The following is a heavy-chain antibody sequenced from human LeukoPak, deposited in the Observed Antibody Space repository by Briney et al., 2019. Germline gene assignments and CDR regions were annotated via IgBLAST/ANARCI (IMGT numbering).Heavy chain of an antibody. Sequence: PSETLSLTRTGSGGSISSYYWSLIRPPPGKGLEWIGYIYYSGSTNYNPSLKSRVTISVDTSKNQFSLKLSSVTAADTAVYYCARAAVRGVVDYWGQGTLVTVSS. CDR2: IYYSGST. CDR1: GGSISSYY. CDR3: ARAAVRGVVDY. D-gene: IGHD3-10*01. J-gene: IGHJ4*02. V-gene: IGHV4-59*01.